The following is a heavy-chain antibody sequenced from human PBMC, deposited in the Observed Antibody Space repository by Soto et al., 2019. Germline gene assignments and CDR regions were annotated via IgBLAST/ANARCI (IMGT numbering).Heavy chain of an antibody. J-gene: IGHJ4*02. Sequence: QVQLVQSGAEVKKPGSSVKVSCKASGGTFSNYAISWVRQAPGQGLEWMGSIMPMFGAANYAQKFQGTVTITADESTSTVYMELSNLRSEDTAVYYCARESIAAASYFEYWGQGSLITVSS. CDR2: IMPMFGAA. V-gene: IGHV1-69*01. CDR3: ARESIAAASYFEY. D-gene: IGHD6-6*01. CDR1: GGTFSNYA.